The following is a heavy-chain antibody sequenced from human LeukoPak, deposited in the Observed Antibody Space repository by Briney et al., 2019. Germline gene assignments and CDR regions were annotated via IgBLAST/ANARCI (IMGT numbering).Heavy chain of an antibody. D-gene: IGHD1-26*01. J-gene: IGHJ4*02. V-gene: IGHV1-46*01. Sequence: ASVKVSCKASGGTFSSYAISWVRQAPGQGLEWMGIINPSGGSTSYAQKFQGRVTMTRDTSTSTVYMELSSLRSEDTAVYYCARGTTRRWELRELLYFDYWGQGTLVTVSS. CDR2: INPSGGST. CDR3: ARGTTRRWELRELLYFDY. CDR1: GGTFSSYA.